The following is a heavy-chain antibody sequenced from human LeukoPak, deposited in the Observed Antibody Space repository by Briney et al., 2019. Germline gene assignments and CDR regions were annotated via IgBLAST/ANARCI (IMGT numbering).Heavy chain of an antibody. CDR2: INHSGST. D-gene: IGHD5-18*01. V-gene: IGHV4-39*07. Sequence: PSETLSLTCTVSGASISSSSYYWSWIRQPPGKGLEWIGEINHSGSTNYNPSLKSRVTISVDTFKNQFSLKLSSVTAADTAVYYCARGTDTAMVLTAGVDTFDYWGQGTLVTVSS. CDR3: ARGTDTAMVLTAGVDTFDY. CDR1: GASISSSSYY. J-gene: IGHJ4*02.